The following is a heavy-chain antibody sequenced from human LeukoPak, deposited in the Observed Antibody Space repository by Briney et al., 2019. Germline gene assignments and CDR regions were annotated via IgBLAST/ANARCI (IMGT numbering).Heavy chain of an antibody. CDR2: ISSSSSYI. CDR1: GFTFSSYS. Sequence: GGSLRLSCAASGFTFSSYSMNWVRQAPGKGLEWVSSISSSSSYIYYADSVKGRFTISRDNAKNSLYLQMNSLRAEDTAVYYCARGLAAAGTQGVWGQGTLVTVSS. V-gene: IGHV3-21*01. CDR3: ARGLAAAGTQGV. D-gene: IGHD6-13*01. J-gene: IGHJ4*02.